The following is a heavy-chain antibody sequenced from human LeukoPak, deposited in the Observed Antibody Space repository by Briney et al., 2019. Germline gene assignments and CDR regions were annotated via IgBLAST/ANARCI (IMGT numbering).Heavy chain of an antibody. CDR3: ASLEYWGGPDY. D-gene: IGHD7-27*01. CDR1: GFTFDDYA. V-gene: IGHV3-9*01. Sequence: GRSLRLSCAASGFTFDDYAMHWVRQAPGKGLEWVSGISWNSGSIGYADSVKGRFTISRDNAKNSLYLQMNSLRVEDTAVYYCASLEYWGGPDYWGQGTLVTVSS. CDR2: ISWNSGSI. J-gene: IGHJ4*02.